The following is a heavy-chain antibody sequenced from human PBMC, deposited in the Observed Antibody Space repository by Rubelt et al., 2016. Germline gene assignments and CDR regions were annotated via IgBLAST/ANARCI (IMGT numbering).Heavy chain of an antibody. J-gene: IGHJ5*02. D-gene: IGHD2-2*02. Sequence: GKGLEWIGEINHSGSTNYNPSLKRRVTISVDTSKNPFSLKLSSVTAAATAAYYCARGDCSSTSCYSFDPWGQGTLVTVSS. V-gene: IGHV4-34*01. CDR3: ARGDCSSTSCYSFDP. CDR2: INHSGST.